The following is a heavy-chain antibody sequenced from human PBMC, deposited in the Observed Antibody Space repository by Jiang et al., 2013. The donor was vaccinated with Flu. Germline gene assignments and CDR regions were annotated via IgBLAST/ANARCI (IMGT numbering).Heavy chain of an antibody. J-gene: IGHJ2*01. D-gene: IGHD2-15*01. CDR3: ARGLRGYCSGGSCYRAVHYCYFDF. V-gene: IGHV4-61*02. CDR1: GGSISSGSYY. CDR2: IYTSGST. Sequence: GSGLVKPSQTLSLTCTVSGGSISSGSYYWSWIRQPAGKGLEWIGRIYTSGSTNYNPSLKSRVTISVDTSKNQFSLKLSFVTAADTAVYYCARGLRGYCSGGSCYRAVHYCYFDFWAVAPWSLSPQ.